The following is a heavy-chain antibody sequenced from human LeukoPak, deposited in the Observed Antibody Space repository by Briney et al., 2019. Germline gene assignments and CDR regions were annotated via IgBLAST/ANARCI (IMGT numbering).Heavy chain of an antibody. CDR2: ISYDGSNK. D-gene: IGHD3-10*01. J-gene: IGHJ4*02. CDR3: ARVSTIWFGEPPN. Sequence: GGSLRLSCAASGFTFSSYAMHWVRQAPGKGLEWVAVISYDGSNKYYADSVKGRFTISRDNSKNTLYLQMNSLRAEDTAVYYCARVSTIWFGEPPNWGQGTLVTVSS. CDR1: GFTFSSYA. V-gene: IGHV3-30-3*01.